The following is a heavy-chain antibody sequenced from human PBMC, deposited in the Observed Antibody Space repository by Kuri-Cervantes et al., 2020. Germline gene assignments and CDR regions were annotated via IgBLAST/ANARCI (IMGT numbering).Heavy chain of an antibody. CDR1: GGSISSSSYY. Sequence: SETLSLTCTVSGGSISSSSYYWGWIRQPPGKGLEWIGSIYYSGSTNYNPSLKSRVTISVDTSKNQFSLKLSSVTAADTAVYYCARVEPIFCSSTSCYVRDWGQGTLVTVSS. CDR3: ARVEPIFCSSTSCYVRD. D-gene: IGHD2-2*01. CDR2: IYYSGST. V-gene: IGHV4-39*07. J-gene: IGHJ4*02.